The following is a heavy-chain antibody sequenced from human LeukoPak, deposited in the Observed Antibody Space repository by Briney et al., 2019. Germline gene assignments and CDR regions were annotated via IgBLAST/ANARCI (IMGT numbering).Heavy chain of an antibody. CDR2: INPSGGST. D-gene: IGHD3-3*01. J-gene: IGHJ4*02. Sequence: ASVKVSCKASGYTFTSYYMHWVRQAPGQGLEWMGIINPSGGSTSYAQKFQGRVTMTRDTSTSTVYMELSSLRSEDTAVYYCARGPGVPRHYDFWSGTLLLDYWGQGTLVTVSS. V-gene: IGHV1-46*01. CDR1: GYTFTSYY. CDR3: ARGPGVPRHYDFWSGTLLLDY.